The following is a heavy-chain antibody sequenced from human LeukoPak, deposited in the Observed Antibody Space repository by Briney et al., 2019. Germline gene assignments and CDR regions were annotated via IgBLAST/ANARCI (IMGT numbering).Heavy chain of an antibody. J-gene: IGHJ6*02. V-gene: IGHV5-51*01. CDR2: IYPGDSDT. CDR3: ARLGATRSYSHYYYYYGMDV. Sequence: GESLKISCKGSGYSFTSYWIGWVRQMPGKGLEWMGIIYPGDSDTRYSPSFQGQVTISADKSISTAYLQWSSLKASDTAKYYCARLGATRSYSHYYYYYGMDVWGQGTAVTVSS. CDR1: GYSFTSYW. D-gene: IGHD1-26*01.